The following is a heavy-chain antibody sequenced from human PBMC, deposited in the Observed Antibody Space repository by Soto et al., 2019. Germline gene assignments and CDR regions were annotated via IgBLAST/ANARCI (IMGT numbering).Heavy chain of an antibody. J-gene: IGHJ5*02. CDR2: IYKEGGT. Sequence: GGSLRLSCVASGFTVNSNYMNWVRQAPGKGLEWVSVIYKEGGTNYANTVKGRFTTSRDNSRNTVYLQMNSLRAEETAAYYCVRDFVIEAKNWSAPGGQETLVTLSS. D-gene: IGHD5-12*01. V-gene: IGHV3-66*01. CDR3: VRDFVIEAKNWSAP. CDR1: GFTVNSNY.